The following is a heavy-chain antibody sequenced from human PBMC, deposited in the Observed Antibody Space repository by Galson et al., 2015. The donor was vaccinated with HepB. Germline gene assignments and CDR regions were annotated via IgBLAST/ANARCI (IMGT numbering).Heavy chain of an antibody. V-gene: IGHV1-69*04. CDR2: IIPILGIA. CDR1: GGTFSSYA. D-gene: IGHD3-22*01. Sequence: SVKVSCKASGGTFSSYAISWVRQAPGQGLEWIGRIIPILGIATYAQKFQGRVTITADKSTSTAYMELSSLSSEDTAVYYCARGSMIVGSMKGWGQGTLVTVSS. CDR3: ARGSMIVGSMKG. J-gene: IGHJ4*02.